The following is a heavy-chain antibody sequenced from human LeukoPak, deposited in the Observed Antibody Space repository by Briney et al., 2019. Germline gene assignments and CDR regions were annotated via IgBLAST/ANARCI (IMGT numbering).Heavy chain of an antibody. Sequence: PSETLSLTCAVYGGSFSGYYWSWIRQPPGKGLEWIGEINHSGSTNYNPSLKSRVTISVDTSKNQFSLKLSSVTAADTAVYYCASGQIAVAAKDWGQGTLVTASS. CDR1: GGSFSGYY. J-gene: IGHJ4*02. CDR2: INHSGST. CDR3: ASGQIAVAAKD. D-gene: IGHD6-19*01. V-gene: IGHV4-34*01.